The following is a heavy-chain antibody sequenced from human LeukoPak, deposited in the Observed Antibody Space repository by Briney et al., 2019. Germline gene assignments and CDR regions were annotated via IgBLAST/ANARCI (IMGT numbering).Heavy chain of an antibody. D-gene: IGHD6-13*01. V-gene: IGHV1-2*02. J-gene: IGHJ4*02. Sequence: ASVKVSCKASGYTFTVYYIHWVRQDPGQVLVWLGWINSNSGGTNYAQKFQGRVTMTRDTSISTAYMELSRLRSDDTAVYYCARIPGIAAAGNDYWGQGTLVTVSS. CDR3: ARIPGIAAAGNDY. CDR2: INSNSGGT. CDR1: GYTFTVYY.